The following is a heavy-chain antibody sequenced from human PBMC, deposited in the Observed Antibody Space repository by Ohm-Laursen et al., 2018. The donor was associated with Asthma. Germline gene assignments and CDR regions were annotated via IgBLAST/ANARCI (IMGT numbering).Heavy chain of an antibody. J-gene: IGHJ6*02. Sequence: SETLSLTCSLSGASFSTYYWSWIRQPPGKGLEWIGYIYYSGSTNYNPSLKSRVTISVDTSKNQFSLKLSSVTAADTAVYYCARVTARPINYYGMDVWGQGTTVTVSS. CDR2: IYYSGST. D-gene: IGHD6-6*01. V-gene: IGHV4-59*01. CDR3: ARVTARPINYYGMDV. CDR1: GASFSTYY.